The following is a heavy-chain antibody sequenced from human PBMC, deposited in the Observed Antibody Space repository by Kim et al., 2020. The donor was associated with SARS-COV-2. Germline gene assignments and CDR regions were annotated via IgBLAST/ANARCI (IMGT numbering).Heavy chain of an antibody. CDR3: ARDPNLITMVQGVIQTYYYGMDV. Sequence: SVKVSCKASGGTFSSYAISWVRQAPGQGLEWMGGIIPIFGTANYAQKFQGRVTITADESTSTAYMELSSLRSEDTAVYYCARDPNLITMVQGVIQTYYYGMDVWGQGTTVTVSS. D-gene: IGHD3-10*01. CDR1: GGTFSSYA. V-gene: IGHV1-69*13. J-gene: IGHJ6*02. CDR2: IIPIFGTA.